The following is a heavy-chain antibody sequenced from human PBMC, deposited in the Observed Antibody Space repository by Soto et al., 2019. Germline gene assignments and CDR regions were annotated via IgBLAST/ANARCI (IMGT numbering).Heavy chain of an antibody. D-gene: IGHD6-13*01. CDR1: GYSFLNYW. CDR2: IDPSDSYT. J-gene: IGHJ6*02. V-gene: IGHV5-10-1*04. Sequence: GESLKISCKGSGYSFLNYWISWVRQMPGKGLEWMGRIDPSDSYTNYSPSLQGQVTISADKSISTAYLQWSSLKASDTAMYYCATTSAAGKYYYGMDVWGQGTTVTVSS. CDR3: ATTSAAGKYYYGMDV.